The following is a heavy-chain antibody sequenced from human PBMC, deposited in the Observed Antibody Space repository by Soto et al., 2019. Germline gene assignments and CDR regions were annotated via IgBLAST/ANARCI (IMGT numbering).Heavy chain of an antibody. D-gene: IGHD6-6*01. CDR3: AKECSTSFDY. CDR1: GFSFSNYA. CDR2: ISAGGSNT. Sequence: PGGSLRLSCAASGFSFSNYAMNWVRQAPGKGLEWVSAISAGGSNTNYADSVKGRFTISSDNSKNTLYLQMNGLRADDTAVYYCAKECSTSFDYWGQGTPVTVSS. J-gene: IGHJ4*02. V-gene: IGHV3-23*01.